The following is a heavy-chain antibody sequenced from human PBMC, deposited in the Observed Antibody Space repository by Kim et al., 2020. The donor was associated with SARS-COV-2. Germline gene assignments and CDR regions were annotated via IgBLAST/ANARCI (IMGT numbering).Heavy chain of an antibody. J-gene: IGHJ4*02. CDR1: GFTFSSYG. Sequence: GGSLRLSCAASGFTFSSYGMHWVRQAPGKGLEWVAVISYDGSNKYYADSVKGRFTISRDNSKNTLYLQMNSLRAEVTAVYYCAKFYSFGSGWLFDYWGQG. CDR2: ISYDGSNK. D-gene: IGHD6-19*01. CDR3: AKFYSFGSGWLFDY. V-gene: IGHV3-30*18.